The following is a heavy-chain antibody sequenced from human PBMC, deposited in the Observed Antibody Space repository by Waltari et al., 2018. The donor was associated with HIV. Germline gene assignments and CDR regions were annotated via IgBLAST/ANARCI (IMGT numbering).Heavy chain of an antibody. V-gene: IGHV3-30*02. CDR2: IRYDGSNK. CDR1: GFTFSSYG. J-gene: IGHJ4*02. Sequence: QVQLVESGGGVVQPGGSLRLSCAASGFTFSSYGMHWVRQAPGKGLEWVAFIRYDGSNKYYADSVKGRFTISRDNSKNTLYLQMNSLRAEDTAVYYCAKLGYYYDSSGYYGGFDYWGQGTLVTVSS. CDR3: AKLGYYYDSSGYYGGFDY. D-gene: IGHD3-22*01.